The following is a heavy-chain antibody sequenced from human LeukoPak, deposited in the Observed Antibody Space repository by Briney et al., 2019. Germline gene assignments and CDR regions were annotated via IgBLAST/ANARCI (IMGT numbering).Heavy chain of an antibody. J-gene: IGHJ4*02. D-gene: IGHD6-19*01. Sequence: ASVKVSCKASGYTFTTYGISWVRQAPGQGLEWMGWVSAYNGNTNYAQEFQGRVTMTTDTSTSTAYMELRSLRSDDTAVYYCARSPGIAVAGTLTLWGQGSLVTVSS. CDR3: ARSPGIAVAGTLTL. CDR2: VSAYNGNT. CDR1: GYTFTTYG. V-gene: IGHV1-18*01.